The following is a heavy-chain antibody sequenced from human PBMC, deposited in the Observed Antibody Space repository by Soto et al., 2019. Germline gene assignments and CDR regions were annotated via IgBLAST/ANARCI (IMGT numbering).Heavy chain of an antibody. V-gene: IGHV4-4*02. J-gene: IGHJ6*02. D-gene: IGHD6-19*01. CDR2: IYHSGST. CDR1: GGSISSSNW. Sequence: LSLTCAVSGGSISSSNWWSWVRQPPGKGLEWIGEIYHSGSTNYNPSLKSRVTISVDKSKNQFSLKLSSVTAADTAVYYCARANYEIAVAGSGSYYYGMDVWGQGTTVTVSS. CDR3: ARANYEIAVAGSGSYYYGMDV.